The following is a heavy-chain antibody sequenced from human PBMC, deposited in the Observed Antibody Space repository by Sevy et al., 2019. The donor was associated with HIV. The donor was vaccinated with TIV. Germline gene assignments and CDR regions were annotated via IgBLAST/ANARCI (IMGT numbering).Heavy chain of an antibody. D-gene: IGHD3-3*01. CDR2: ISGSGGST. CDR1: GFTFSSYA. CDR3: ARQGLRFLEWLPF. Sequence: GGSLRLSCAASGFTFSSYAMSWVRQAPGKGLEWVSAISGSGGSTYYADSVKGRFTISRDNSKNTLYLQMNSLRAEDTAVYYCARQGLRFLEWLPFWGQGTLVTVSS. J-gene: IGHJ4*02. V-gene: IGHV3-23*01.